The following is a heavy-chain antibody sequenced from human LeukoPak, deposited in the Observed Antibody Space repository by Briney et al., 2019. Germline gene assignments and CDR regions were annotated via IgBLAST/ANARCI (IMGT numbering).Heavy chain of an antibody. J-gene: IGHJ4*02. V-gene: IGHV1-69*04. CDR1: GGTFSSYA. D-gene: IGHD3-10*01. CDR2: IIPIIGIV. CDR3: ARDREYGYYGSGSYGSLDY. Sequence: SVKVSCKASGGTFSSYAISWVRQAPGQGLEWMGRIIPIIGIVKYAKKFQGRVTITADKSTSTAYMELSSLRSEDTAVYYCARDREYGYYGSGSYGSLDYWGQGTLVTVSS.